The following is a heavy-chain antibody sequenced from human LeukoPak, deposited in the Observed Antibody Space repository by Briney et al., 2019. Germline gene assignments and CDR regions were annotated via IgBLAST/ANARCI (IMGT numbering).Heavy chain of an antibody. CDR2: ISHRGRT. CDR3: ARRYYYDSSAYYAFDY. D-gene: IGHD3-22*01. J-gene: IGHJ4*02. CDR1: GGSLSDYY. V-gene: IGHV4-34*01. Sequence: SETLSLTCAVYGGSLSDYYWSWIRQSPGKGLEWIGEISHRGRTYYNLSLKSRVTISIDTSKNQFSLKLSSVTAADTAVYYCARRYYYDSSAYYAFDYWGQGTLVTVSS.